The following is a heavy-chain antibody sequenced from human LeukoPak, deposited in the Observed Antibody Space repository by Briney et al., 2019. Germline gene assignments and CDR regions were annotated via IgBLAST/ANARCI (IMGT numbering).Heavy chain of an antibody. CDR1: GFTFSSYG. CDR3: AKSRYSSSPEGVFWFDP. J-gene: IGHJ5*02. V-gene: IGHV3-33*06. D-gene: IGHD5-18*01. CDR2: IWYDGSNK. Sequence: GRSLRLSCAASGFTFSSYGMHWVRQAPGKGLEWVAVIWYDGSNKYYADSVKGRFTISRDNSKNTLYLQMNSLRAEDTAVYYCAKSRYSSSPEGVFWFDPWGQGTLVTVSS.